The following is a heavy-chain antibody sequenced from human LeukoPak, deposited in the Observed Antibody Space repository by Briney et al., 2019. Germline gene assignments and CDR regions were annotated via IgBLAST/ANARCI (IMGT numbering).Heavy chain of an antibody. CDR3: ARSGYGDFTRLLYYFDY. D-gene: IGHD4-17*01. Sequence: ASVKVSCKASGYTFTSYGISWVRQAPGQGLEWMGWISAYNGNTNYAQKLQGRVTMTTDTSTSTAYMELRSLRSDDTAVYYCARSGYGDFTRLLYYFDYWGQGTLVTVSS. CDR1: GYTFTSYG. J-gene: IGHJ4*02. V-gene: IGHV1-18*01. CDR2: ISAYNGNT.